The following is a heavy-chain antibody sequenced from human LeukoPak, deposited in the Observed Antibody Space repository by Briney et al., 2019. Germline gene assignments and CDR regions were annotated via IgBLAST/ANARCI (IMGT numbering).Heavy chain of an antibody. V-gene: IGHV3-33*01. CDR1: GFTFSTYG. CDR2: IWNDGNKK. CDR3: AREGITGTTNWFDP. D-gene: IGHD1-7*01. Sequence: GGSLRLSCAASGFTFSTYGMHWVRQAPGKGLEWVAVIWNDGNKKHYADSVKGRSTISRDNSKNTLYVQMNSLRAEDTAVYYCAREGITGTTNWFDPWGQGTLVTVSS. J-gene: IGHJ5*02.